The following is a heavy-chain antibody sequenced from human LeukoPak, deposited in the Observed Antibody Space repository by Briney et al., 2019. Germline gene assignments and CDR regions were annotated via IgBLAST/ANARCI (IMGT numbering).Heavy chain of an antibody. CDR1: GFTFSSYA. D-gene: IGHD1-26*01. J-gene: IGHJ4*02. V-gene: IGHV3-23*01. CDR3: AKSPYGGSYRPNFDY. CDR2: ISGSGGST. Sequence: GGSLRLSCAASGFTFSSYAMSWVRQAPGKGLEWVSAISGSGGSTYYADSVKGRVTISRDNSTITLYLYMNSLRAEETSVYYCAKSPYGGSYRPNFDYGGQGTLVTVSS.